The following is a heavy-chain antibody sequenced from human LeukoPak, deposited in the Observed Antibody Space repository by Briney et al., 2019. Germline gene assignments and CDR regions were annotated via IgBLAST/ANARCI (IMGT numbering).Heavy chain of an antibody. D-gene: IGHD2-2*01. CDR3: ARIPGSSTSSTIKYYYYGMDV. V-gene: IGHV4-39*07. CDR2: INHSGST. Sequence: SETLSLTCTVSGGSISSGGYYWSWIRQPPGKGLEWIGEINHSGSTNYNPSLKSRVTISVDTSKNQFSLKLSSVTAADTAVYYCARIPGSSTSSTIKYYYYGMDVWGQGTTVTVSS. J-gene: IGHJ6*02. CDR1: GGSISSGGYY.